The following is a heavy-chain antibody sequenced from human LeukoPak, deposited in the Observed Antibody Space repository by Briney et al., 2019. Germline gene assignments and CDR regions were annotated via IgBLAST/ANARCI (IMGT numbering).Heavy chain of an antibody. Sequence: GESLKISCKVSGYRFTSYWIGWVRQMPGKGLEWMGIIYPGDSDTRYSPSFQGQVTISADKSISTAYLQWSSLKASDTAMYYCARMATVTTGSFDYWGQGTLVTVSS. CDR3: ARMATVTTGSFDY. CDR2: IYPGDSDT. J-gene: IGHJ4*02. V-gene: IGHV5-51*01. CDR1: GYRFTSYW. D-gene: IGHD4-17*01.